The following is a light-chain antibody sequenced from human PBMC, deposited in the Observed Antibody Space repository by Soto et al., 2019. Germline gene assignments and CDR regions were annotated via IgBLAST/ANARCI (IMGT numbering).Light chain of an antibody. V-gene: IGLV2-23*01. CDR1: SSDVGAYNL. J-gene: IGLJ3*02. CDR3: CSYAGSRTFV. Sequence: QAALTQPASVSGSPEQSITISCTETSSDVGAYNLVSWYQQHPGKAPKLIIYEGSKRPSGISHRFSGSKSDNTASLTISGLRAEDEAHYHCCSYAGSRTFVFGGGTQLTVL. CDR2: EGS.